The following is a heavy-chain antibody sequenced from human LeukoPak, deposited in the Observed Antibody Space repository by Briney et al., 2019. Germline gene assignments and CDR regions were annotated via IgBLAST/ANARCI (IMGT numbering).Heavy chain of an antibody. CDR2: IDQDGSEK. D-gene: IGHD3-22*01. V-gene: IGHV3-7*03. CDR3: ARDYYSYSRGSWAFDI. Sequence: GGSLRLSCAASAFTFSSYWMSWVRQAPGNGLEWVATIDQDGSEKYYVEFMKGRITISRDTAKNSLYLQMNSLRAEDTAVYYCARDYYSYSRGSWAFDIWGQGTMVTVSS. J-gene: IGHJ3*02. CDR1: AFTFSSYW.